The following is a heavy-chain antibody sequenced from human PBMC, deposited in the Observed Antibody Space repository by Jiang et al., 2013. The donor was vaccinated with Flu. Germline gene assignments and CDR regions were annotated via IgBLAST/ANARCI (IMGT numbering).Heavy chain of an antibody. J-gene: IGHJ4*02. CDR3: ARDRGIAVAGLDY. Sequence: VQLLESGGGVVQPGRSLRLSCAASGFTFSSYAMHWVRQAPGKGLEWVAVIWYDGSNKYYADSVRGRFTISRDNSKNTLYLQMNSLRAEDTAVYYCARDRGIAVAGLDYWGQGTLVTVSS. D-gene: IGHD6-19*01. CDR1: GFTFSSYA. V-gene: IGHV3-33*01. CDR2: IWYDGSNK.